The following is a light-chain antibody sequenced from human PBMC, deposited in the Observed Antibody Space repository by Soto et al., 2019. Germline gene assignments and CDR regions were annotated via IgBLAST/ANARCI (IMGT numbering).Light chain of an antibody. CDR3: QQYNNWPPIS. Sequence: EIVMTQSPATLSVSPGERATLSCRASQSVSSTLAWYQQKPGQAPRLLIYGASTRATGIPARFSGSGSGTEFTLTVSSLQSEDFAVYDCQQYNNWPPISFGQGTEVEIK. CDR1: QSVSST. J-gene: IGKJ1*01. V-gene: IGKV3-15*01. CDR2: GAS.